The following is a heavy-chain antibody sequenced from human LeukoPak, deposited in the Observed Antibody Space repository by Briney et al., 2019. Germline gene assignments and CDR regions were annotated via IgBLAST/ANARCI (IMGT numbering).Heavy chain of an antibody. D-gene: IGHD6-13*01. V-gene: IGHV4-34*01. CDR2: INHSGST. CDR3: ARGPHRVFDY. Sequence: SETLSLTCAVYGGSFSGYYRSWIRQPPGKWLEWIGEINHSGSTNYNPSLKSRVTISVDTSKNQFSLKLSSVTAADTAVYYCARGPHRVFDYWGQGTLVTVSS. J-gene: IGHJ4*02. CDR1: GGSFSGYY.